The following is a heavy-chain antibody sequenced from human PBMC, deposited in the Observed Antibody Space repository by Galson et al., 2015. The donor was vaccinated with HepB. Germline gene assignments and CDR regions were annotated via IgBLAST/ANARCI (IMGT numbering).Heavy chain of an antibody. J-gene: IGHJ4*02. CDR2: ISGSGGST. V-gene: IGHV3-23*01. D-gene: IGHD6-19*01. Sequence: SLRLSCAASGFTFSSYAMSWVRQAPGKGLEWVSNISGSGGSTYYADSLKGRFIISRDNSKNTLYLQMNSLRAEDTAVYYCAKGKQWLRNYYFDYWGQGTLVTVSS. CDR3: AKGKQWLRNYYFDY. CDR1: GFTFSSYA.